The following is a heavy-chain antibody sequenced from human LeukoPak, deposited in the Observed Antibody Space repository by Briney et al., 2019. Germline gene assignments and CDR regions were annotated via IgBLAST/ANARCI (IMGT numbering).Heavy chain of an antibody. V-gene: IGHV3-9*01. CDR3: AKDSSITYGSGSYYR. J-gene: IGHJ4*02. CDR1: GFTFDDYA. CDR2: ISWNSGSI. Sequence: GGSLRLSCAASGFTFDDYAMHWVRQAPGKGLEWVSGISWNSGSIGYADSVKGRFTISRDNAKNSLYVQMNSLRAEDTALYYCAKDSSITYGSGSYYRWGQGSLVTVSS. D-gene: IGHD3-10*01.